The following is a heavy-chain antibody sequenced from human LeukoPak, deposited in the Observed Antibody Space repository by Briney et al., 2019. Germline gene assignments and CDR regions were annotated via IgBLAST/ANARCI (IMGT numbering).Heavy chain of an antibody. CDR3: ARGNGYSSSWYNSYWFDP. D-gene: IGHD6-13*01. Sequence: PGGSLRLSCAASGFTFSSYAMSWVRQAPGKGLEWVSVIYSGGSTYYADSVKGRFTISRDNSKNTLYLQMNSLRAEDTAVYYCARGNGYSSSWYNSYWFDPWGQGTLVTVSS. CDR1: GFTFSSYA. V-gene: IGHV3-53*01. J-gene: IGHJ5*02. CDR2: IYSGGST.